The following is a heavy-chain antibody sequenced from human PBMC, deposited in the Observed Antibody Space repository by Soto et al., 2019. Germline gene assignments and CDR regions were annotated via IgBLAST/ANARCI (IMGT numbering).Heavy chain of an antibody. CDR2: ISYDGSNK. D-gene: IGHD3-3*01. CDR3: ARDKRDLRFLEWSYYFDY. V-gene: IGHV3-30-3*01. J-gene: IGHJ4*02. Sequence: QVQLVESGGGVVQPGRSLRLSCAASGFTFSSYAMHWVRQAPGKGLEWVAVISYDGSNKYYVDSVKGRFTISRDNSKNTLYLQLNSLRAEDTAVYYCARDKRDLRFLEWSYYFDYWGQGTLVTVFS. CDR1: GFTFSSYA.